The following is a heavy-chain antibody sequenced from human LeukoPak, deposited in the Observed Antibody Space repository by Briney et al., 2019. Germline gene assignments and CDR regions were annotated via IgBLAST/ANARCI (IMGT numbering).Heavy chain of an antibody. Sequence: ASVKVSCKASGYTFTSYAMNWVRQAPGQGLEWMGWINTNTGNPTYAQGFTGRFVFSLDTSVSTAYLQISSLKAEDTAVYYCARDHPGPPRDPNWFDPWGQGTLVTVSS. CDR2: INTNTGNP. V-gene: IGHV7-4-1*02. CDR3: ARDHPGPPRDPNWFDP. CDR1: GYTFTSYA. J-gene: IGHJ5*02.